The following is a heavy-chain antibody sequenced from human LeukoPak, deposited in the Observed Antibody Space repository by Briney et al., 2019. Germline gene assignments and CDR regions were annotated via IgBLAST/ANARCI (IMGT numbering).Heavy chain of an antibody. CDR2: INPNSGGT. Sequence: ASVKVSCKASGYTFSDYMHWVRQAPGQGLEWMGWINPNSGGTNYAQKFQGRVTMTRDTSISTAYMELSRLRSDDTAVYYCARDGAYCGGDCYPGYYYYYYMDVWGKGTTVTVSS. CDR1: GYTFSDY. J-gene: IGHJ6*03. CDR3: ARDGAYCGGDCYPGYYYYYYMDV. V-gene: IGHV1-2*02. D-gene: IGHD2-21*02.